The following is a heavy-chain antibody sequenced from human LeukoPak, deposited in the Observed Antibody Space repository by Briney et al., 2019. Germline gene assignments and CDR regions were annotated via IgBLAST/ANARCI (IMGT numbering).Heavy chain of an antibody. CDR3: AREYYDISTGYSAHIVWFDP. CDR2: INPYSGGT. V-gene: IGHV1-2*02. CDR1: GYTFTGYY. Sequence: GASVKVSCKASGYTFTGYYMHWVRQPPGQGLEWMGWINPYSGGTNYAQKFQGRVTMTRDTSISTAYMALSRLRSDDTAVYYCAREYYDISTGYSAHIVWFDPWGQGTLVTVSS. J-gene: IGHJ5*02. D-gene: IGHD3-9*01.